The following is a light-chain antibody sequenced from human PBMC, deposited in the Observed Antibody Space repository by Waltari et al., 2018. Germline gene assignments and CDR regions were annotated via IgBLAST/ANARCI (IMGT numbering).Light chain of an antibody. Sequence: QPALTQPASVSGSPGQSITISCTGSRTAIGNSNHVCWYQQHPGNAPRLIISEVTERPSGVSDRFSGSKSGNTASLTISGLQAEDEADYYCLSYTTRISFVFGGGTKLSVL. CDR1: RTAIGNSNH. V-gene: IGLV2-23*02. CDR3: LSYTTRISFV. CDR2: EVT. J-gene: IGLJ2*01.